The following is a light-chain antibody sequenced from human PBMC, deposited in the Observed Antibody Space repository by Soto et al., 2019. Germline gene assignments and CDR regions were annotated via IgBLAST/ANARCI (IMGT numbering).Light chain of an antibody. CDR1: QAIGNH. V-gene: IGKV1-16*02. CDR3: QQYNKHPLT. Sequence: DLQMTQSPSSVSASVGDRVTITCRASQAIGNHLAWFQQKPGKPPKSLIYAASSLQTGVPPKFSGSGTGTDFTLTINSLQPEDFATYYCQQYNKHPLTFGGGTKVEIQ. CDR2: AAS. J-gene: IGKJ4*01.